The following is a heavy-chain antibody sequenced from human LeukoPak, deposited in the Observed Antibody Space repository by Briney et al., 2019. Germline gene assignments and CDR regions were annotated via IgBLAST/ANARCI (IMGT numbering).Heavy chain of an antibody. D-gene: IGHD1-26*01. CDR1: GFAFSSNS. CDR3: AKDLKRGLLLGPHFDY. Sequence: PGGSLRLSCAASGFAFSSNSMHWVRQAPGGGLEWVAVISYGGDNKYYADSVKGRFTNSRDNSKITLYLQMNSLRAEDTAVYYCAKDLKRGLLLGPHFDYWGQGTLVTVSS. J-gene: IGHJ4*02. CDR2: ISYGGDNK. V-gene: IGHV3-30*18.